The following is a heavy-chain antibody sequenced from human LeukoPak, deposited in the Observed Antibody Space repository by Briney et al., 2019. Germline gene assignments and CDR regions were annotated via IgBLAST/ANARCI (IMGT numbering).Heavy chain of an antibody. CDR1: GFTVSSNY. Sequence: GGSLRLSCAASGFTVSSNYMSWVRQAPGKGLEWVPAISGSGGSTYYADSVKGRFTISRDNSKNTLYLQMNSLRAEDTAVYYCAKEISSSYLRGPPNWFDPWGQGTLVTVSS. J-gene: IGHJ5*02. CDR3: AKEISSSYLRGPPNWFDP. D-gene: IGHD6-13*01. V-gene: IGHV3-53*05. CDR2: ISGSGGST.